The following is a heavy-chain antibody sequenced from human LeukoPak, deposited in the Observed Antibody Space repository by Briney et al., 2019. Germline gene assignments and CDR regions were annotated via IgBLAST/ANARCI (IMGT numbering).Heavy chain of an antibody. D-gene: IGHD2-2*01. CDR2: INPNTGGT. V-gene: IGHV1-2*02. Sequence: GASVKVSCKASGYTFTGYYMHWVRQDPRQGLQWMGWINPNTGGTDYAQKFQGRVTMTGDTSISTVYMELSSLRSDDTAVYYCARADSVPAGDYHYWYMDVWGKGTTVTVSS. J-gene: IGHJ6*03. CDR1: GYTFTGYY. CDR3: ARADSVPAGDYHYWYMDV.